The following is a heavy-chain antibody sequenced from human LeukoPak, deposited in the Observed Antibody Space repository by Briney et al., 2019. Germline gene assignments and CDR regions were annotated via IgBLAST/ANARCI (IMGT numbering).Heavy chain of an antibody. V-gene: IGHV3-30*04. CDR3: ARGQQQLVLLIYMDV. CDR2: ISYDGSNK. J-gene: IGHJ6*03. CDR1: GFTFSSYA. Sequence: GGSLRLSCAASGFTFSSYAMLWVRQAPGKGLAWVAVISYDGSNKYYADSVKGRFTISRDNSKNTLYLQMNSLRAEDTAVYYCARGQQQLVLLIYMDVWGKGTTVTVSS. D-gene: IGHD6-13*01.